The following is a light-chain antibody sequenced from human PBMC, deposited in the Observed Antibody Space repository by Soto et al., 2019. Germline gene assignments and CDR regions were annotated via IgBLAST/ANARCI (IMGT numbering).Light chain of an antibody. CDR3: QQYGSSPFT. CDR2: GAS. V-gene: IGKV3-20*01. Sequence: EIVLTQSPGTLSLSPGDRATLSCRASQSISSAYLAWYQQTPGQAPRLLIYGASTRATGIPGRFSGSGSGTDFTLTISRLGPEDFAVYYCQQYGSSPFTFGQGTRLEIK. CDR1: QSISSAY. J-gene: IGKJ5*01.